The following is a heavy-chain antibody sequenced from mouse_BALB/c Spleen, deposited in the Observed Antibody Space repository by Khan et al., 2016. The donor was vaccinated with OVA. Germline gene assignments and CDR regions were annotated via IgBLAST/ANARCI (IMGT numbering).Heavy chain of an antibody. CDR2: IIGDSNTI. V-gene: IGHV5-17*02. CDR1: GFTFSSYG. Sequence: EVQLVESGGDLVQPGGSRKLSCAASGFTFSSYGMHWVRQAPEKGLEWVAYIIGDSNTIYYAETVKGRFTITRDKPRNTRFLQMTSLMSEDSAIDCWGTSDFYGNYFDYWCRGTTLTVSS. CDR3: GTSDFYGNYFDY. J-gene: IGHJ2*01. D-gene: IGHD3-3*01.